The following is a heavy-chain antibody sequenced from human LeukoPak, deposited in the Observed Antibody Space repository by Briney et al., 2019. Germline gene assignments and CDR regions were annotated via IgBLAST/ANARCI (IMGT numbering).Heavy chain of an antibody. CDR3: ASHTGPRKRYAFDI. J-gene: IGHJ3*02. CDR1: GGSISSGGYY. Sequence: PSQTLSLTCAVSGGSISSGGYYWSWIRQPPGKGLEWIGEINHSGSTNYNPSLKSRVTISVDTSKNQFSLKLSSVTAADTAVYYCASHTGPRKRYAFDIWGQGTMVTVSS. D-gene: IGHD3-10*01. V-gene: IGHV4-30-2*01. CDR2: INHSGST.